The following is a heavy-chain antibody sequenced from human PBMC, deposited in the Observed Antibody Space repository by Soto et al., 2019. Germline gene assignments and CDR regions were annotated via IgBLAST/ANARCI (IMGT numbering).Heavy chain of an antibody. V-gene: IGHV3-15*01. Sequence: EESLRLSCAASGFTFSEAWMSWVRQAPGKGLEWVGRIKSKVDGGTTDHAAPVKGRFTISRDDSRNMLYLQMNNLKTEDTAIYYCTTDAKYASSWRFDYWGQGILVTVSS. CDR3: TTDAKYASSWRFDY. CDR1: GFTFSEAW. J-gene: IGHJ4*02. D-gene: IGHD6-13*01. CDR2: IKSKVDGGTT.